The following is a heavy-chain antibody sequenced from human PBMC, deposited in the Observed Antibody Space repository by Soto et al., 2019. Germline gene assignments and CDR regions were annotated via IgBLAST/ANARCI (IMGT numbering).Heavy chain of an antibody. V-gene: IGHV4-30-4*01. CDR2: IYYSGST. CDR3: AGALVPAASIYDY. D-gene: IGHD2-2*01. Sequence: PSETLSLTCTVSGGSISSGDYYWSGIRQPPGKGLEWIGYIYYSGSTYYNPSLKSRVTISVDTSKNQFSLKLSSVTAADTAVYYCAGALVPAASIYDYWGQGTQVTVSS. CDR1: GGSISSGDYY. J-gene: IGHJ4*02.